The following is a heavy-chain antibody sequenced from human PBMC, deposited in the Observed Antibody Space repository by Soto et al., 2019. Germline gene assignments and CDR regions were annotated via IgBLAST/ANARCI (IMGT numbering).Heavy chain of an antibody. V-gene: IGHV5-51*01. J-gene: IGHJ5*02. Sequence: PGESLKISCKGSGYNFATSWIGWIRQIPGKGLEWMGIIYPGDSDDRYNPSFEGQVTISADKSINTAYLHWSSLKASDTALYYCAELRLDDVGGPPKYWFDPWGQGTLVTVSS. CDR3: AELRLDDVGGPPKYWFDP. CDR2: IYPGDSDD. D-gene: IGHD3-16*01. CDR1: GYNFATSW.